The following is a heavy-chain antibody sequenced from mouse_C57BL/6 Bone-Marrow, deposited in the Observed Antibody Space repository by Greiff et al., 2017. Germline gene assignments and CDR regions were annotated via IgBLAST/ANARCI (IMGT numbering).Heavy chain of an antibody. D-gene: IGHD1-1*01. J-gene: IGHJ2*01. CDR2: IDPETGGT. Sequence: VQLQQSGAELVRPGASVTLSCKASGYTFTDYEMHWVKQTPVHGLEWIGAIDPETGGTAYNQKFKGKDILTADKSSSTAYMELRSLTSEDSAVYYCTRNYYGSSYDYWGQGTTLTVAS. V-gene: IGHV1-15*01. CDR3: TRNYYGSSYDY. CDR1: GYTFTDYE.